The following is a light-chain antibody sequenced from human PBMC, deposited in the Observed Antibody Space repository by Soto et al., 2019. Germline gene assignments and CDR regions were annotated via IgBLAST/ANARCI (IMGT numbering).Light chain of an antibody. Sequence: DIVMTQSPLSLPVTPGEPASISCRSSQSLLHSNGYNYLDWYLQKPGQSPQLLIYLGSNRASGVADRFGGSGSGTDFTLKISRVEAEDVGVYYCMQALQTPTFGGGTKVEIK. CDR1: QSLLHSNGYNY. V-gene: IGKV2-28*01. CDR2: LGS. J-gene: IGKJ4*01. CDR3: MQALQTPT.